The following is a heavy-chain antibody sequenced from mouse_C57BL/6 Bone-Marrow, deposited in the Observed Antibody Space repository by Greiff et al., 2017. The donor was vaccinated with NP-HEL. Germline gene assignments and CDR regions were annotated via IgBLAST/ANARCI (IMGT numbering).Heavy chain of an antibody. CDR2: IDPANGNT. D-gene: IGHD2-4*01. CDR1: GFNIKNTY. CDR3: ARCDYPPHYAMDY. V-gene: IGHV14-3*01. Sequence: VQLQQSVAELVRPGASVKLSCTASGFNIKNTYMPWVKQRPEQGLEWIGRIDPANGNTKYAPKFQGKATITADTSSNTAYLQLSSLTSEDTAIYYCARCDYPPHYAMDYWGQGTSVTVAS. J-gene: IGHJ4*01.